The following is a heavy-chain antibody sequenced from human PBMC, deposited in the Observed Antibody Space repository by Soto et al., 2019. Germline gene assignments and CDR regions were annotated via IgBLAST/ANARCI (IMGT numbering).Heavy chain of an antibody. Sequence: GSLRLSCAASGFTFSSYSMNWVRQAPGKGLEWVSSISSSSSYIYYADSVKGRFTISRDNAKNSLYLQMNSLRAEDTAVYYCAREEQLHYDYYGMDVWGQGTTVTVSS. CDR1: GFTFSSYS. CDR2: ISSSSSYI. D-gene: IGHD5-18*01. CDR3: AREEQLHYDYYGMDV. V-gene: IGHV3-21*01. J-gene: IGHJ6*02.